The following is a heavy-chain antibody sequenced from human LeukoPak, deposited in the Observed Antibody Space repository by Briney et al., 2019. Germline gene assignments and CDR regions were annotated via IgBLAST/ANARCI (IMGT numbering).Heavy chain of an antibody. CDR1: GGSISSYY. V-gene: IGHV4-59*12. D-gene: IGHD3-16*02. CDR2: IYHSGSI. J-gene: IGHJ4*02. CDR3: ARETGSYDYVWGSYRFPYYFDY. Sequence: SETLSLTCTVFGGSISSYYWNWIRQPPGKGLEWIGSIYHSGSIYYNPSLKSRVTISVDTSKNQFSLKLSSVTAADTAVYYCARETGSYDYVWGSYRFPYYFDYWGQGTLVTVSS.